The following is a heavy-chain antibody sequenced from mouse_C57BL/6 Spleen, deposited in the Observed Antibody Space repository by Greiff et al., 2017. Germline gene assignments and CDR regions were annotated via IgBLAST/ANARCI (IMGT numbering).Heavy chain of an antibody. CDR2: ISSGGSYT. Sequence: EVHLVESGGDLVKPGGSLKLSCAASGFTFSSYGMSWVRQTPDKRLEWVATISSGGSYTYYPDSVKGRFTISRDNAKNTLYLQMSSLKSEDTAMYYCARPYGSSGAWFAYWGQGTLVTVSA. CDR3: ARPYGSSGAWFAY. V-gene: IGHV5-6*01. D-gene: IGHD1-1*01. CDR1: GFTFSSYG. J-gene: IGHJ3*01.